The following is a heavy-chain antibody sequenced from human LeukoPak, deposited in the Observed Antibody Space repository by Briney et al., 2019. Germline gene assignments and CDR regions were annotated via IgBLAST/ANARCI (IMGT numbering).Heavy chain of an antibody. D-gene: IGHD4-17*01. CDR3: ARDRGDIRSTDN. CDR1: GFSFADYG. V-gene: IGHV3-20*04. CDR2: INWNGASK. Sequence: GGSLRLSCTTSGFSFADYGMNWVRRAPGRGLAWVSGINWNGASKGYADSVQGRFTISRDNAKNSLYPQMNSLRAEDTALYYCARDRGDIRSTDNWGQGTLVTVSS. J-gene: IGHJ4*02.